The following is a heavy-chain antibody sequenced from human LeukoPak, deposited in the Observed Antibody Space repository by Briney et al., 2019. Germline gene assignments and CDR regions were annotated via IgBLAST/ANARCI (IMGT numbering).Heavy chain of an antibody. CDR3: ARSWLLGDAFDI. Sequence: PSETLSLTCTVSGGSISSGSYYWSWIRQPAGKGLEWIGRIYTSGSTNYNPSLKSRVTISVDTSKNQFSLKLSSVTAADTAVYYCARSWLLGDAFDIWGQGTMVTVSS. V-gene: IGHV4-61*02. CDR1: GGSISSGSYY. J-gene: IGHJ3*02. CDR2: IYTSGST. D-gene: IGHD2-15*01.